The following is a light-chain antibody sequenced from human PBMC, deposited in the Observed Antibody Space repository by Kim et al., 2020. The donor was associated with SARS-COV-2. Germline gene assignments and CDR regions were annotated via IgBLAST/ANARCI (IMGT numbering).Light chain of an antibody. CDR1: RSISNW. J-gene: IGKJ4*02. CDR3: QQYNGYST. Sequence: DIQMTQSPSTLSASVGDRVTITCRASRSISNWLAWYQQKPGKAPNLLIYSASSLKSGVPSRFSGSGSGTEFTLTINSLQPDDFATYYCQQYNGYSTFGGGTKVEIK. V-gene: IGKV1-5*01. CDR2: SAS.